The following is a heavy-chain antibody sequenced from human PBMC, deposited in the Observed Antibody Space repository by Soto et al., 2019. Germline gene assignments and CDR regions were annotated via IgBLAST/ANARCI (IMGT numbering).Heavy chain of an antibody. V-gene: IGHV3-66*01. CDR2: IYSGGST. Sequence: GGSLRLSCAASGFTVSSNYMSWVRQAPGKGLEWVSVIYSGGSTYYADSVKGRFTISRDNSKNTLYLQMNSLRAEDTAIYYFARDSPLAARPGAFDIWGQGTMVTVSS. CDR3: ARDSPLAARPGAFDI. D-gene: IGHD6-6*01. CDR1: GFTVSSNY. J-gene: IGHJ3*02.